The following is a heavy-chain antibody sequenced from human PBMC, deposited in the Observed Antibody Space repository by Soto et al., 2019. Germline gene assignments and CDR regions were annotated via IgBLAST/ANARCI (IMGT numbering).Heavy chain of an antibody. V-gene: IGHV1-3*01. CDR1: GYTFTSYA. J-gene: IGHJ6*02. CDR2: INAGNGNT. CDR3: ARDQTRYCDWLLPGADYGMDV. Sequence: ASVKVSCKASGYTFTSYAMHWVRQAPGQRLEWMGWINAGNGNTKYSQKFQGRVTITRDTSASTAYMELSRLRSDDTAVYYCARDQTRYCDWLLPGADYGMDVWGQGTKVTVSS. D-gene: IGHD3-9*01.